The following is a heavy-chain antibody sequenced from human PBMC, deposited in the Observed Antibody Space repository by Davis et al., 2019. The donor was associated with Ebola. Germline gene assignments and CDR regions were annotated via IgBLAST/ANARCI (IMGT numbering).Heavy chain of an antibody. D-gene: IGHD6-13*01. V-gene: IGHV4-39*01. CDR2: IYYSGST. CDR3: ASRQAAPDRGPWFDP. J-gene: IGHJ5*02. CDR1: GGSISSSNYY. Sequence: MPGGSLRLSCTVSGGSISSSNYYWGWIRQPPGKGLEWIGSIYYSGSTYYNPSLKSRVTISVDTSKNQFSLKLSSVTAADTAVYYCASRQAAPDRGPWFDPWGQGTLVTVSS.